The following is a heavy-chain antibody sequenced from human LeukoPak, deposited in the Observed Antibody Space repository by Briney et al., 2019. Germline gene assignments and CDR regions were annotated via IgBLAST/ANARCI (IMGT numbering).Heavy chain of an antibody. Sequence: GGSLRLSRAASGFTFSSYWMHWVRQAPGKGLVWVSRINGDGSSTSYADSVKGRFTISRDNAKNMLYLQMNSLRADDTAVYYCGRVFGVVARAFDIWGQGTMVTISS. J-gene: IGHJ3*02. CDR3: GRVFGVVARAFDI. V-gene: IGHV3-74*01. CDR1: GFTFSSYW. D-gene: IGHD2-15*01. CDR2: INGDGSST.